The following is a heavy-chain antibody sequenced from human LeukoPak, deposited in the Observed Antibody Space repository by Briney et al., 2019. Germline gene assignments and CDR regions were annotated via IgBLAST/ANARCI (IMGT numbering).Heavy chain of an antibody. J-gene: IGHJ5*02. D-gene: IGHD6-13*01. Sequence: SETLSLTCAVYGGSFSGYYWSWIRQPPGKGLEWIGEINHSGSTNYNPSLKSRVTISVDTSKNQFSLKLSSVTAADTAVYYCARVLPSIAAAGTQLNWFDPGGQGTLVTVSS. CDR2: INHSGST. CDR3: ARVLPSIAAAGTQLNWFDP. V-gene: IGHV4-34*01. CDR1: GGSFSGYY.